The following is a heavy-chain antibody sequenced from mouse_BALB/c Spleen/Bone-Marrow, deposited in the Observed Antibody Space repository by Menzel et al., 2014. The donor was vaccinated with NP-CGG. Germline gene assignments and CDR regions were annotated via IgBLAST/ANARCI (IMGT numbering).Heavy chain of an antibody. D-gene: IGHD2-4*01. J-gene: IGHJ2*01. CDR3: TSMITRGYYFDY. V-gene: IGHV5-6-4*01. Sequence: DVMLVESGGGLVKPGGSLKLSCAASGFTFSSYTMSWVRRTPEKRLEWVATISSGGSYTYYPDSVKGRFTISRDNAKNTLYLQMSSLKSEDTAMYYCTSMITRGYYFDYWGQGTTLTVSS. CDR1: GFTFSSYT. CDR2: ISSGGSYT.